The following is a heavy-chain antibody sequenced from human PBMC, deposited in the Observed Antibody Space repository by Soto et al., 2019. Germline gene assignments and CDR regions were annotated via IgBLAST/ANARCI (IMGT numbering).Heavy chain of an antibody. J-gene: IGHJ5*02. D-gene: IGHD5-12*01. CDR1: GFTVSGNY. Sequence: EVQLVESGGGLVQAGGSLRRSCAASGFTVSGNYMAWVRQAPGKGLEWVSIIYSTNNTYYAYFMKGRFTMSRDNSKNTMWLPMTSLRAEDTAVYYCARASIVSTMGGWLDPLCQGARVIVSS. CDR3: ARASIVSTMGGWLDP. CDR2: IYSTNNT. V-gene: IGHV3-66*01.